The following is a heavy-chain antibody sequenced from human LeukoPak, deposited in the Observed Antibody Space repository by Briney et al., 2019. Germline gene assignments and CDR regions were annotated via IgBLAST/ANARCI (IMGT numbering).Heavy chain of an antibody. J-gene: IGHJ6*03. CDR1: GGSFSGYY. CDR3: ARHQPELNFWSGPAIAYYYHYMDV. CDR2: INHSGST. D-gene: IGHD3-3*01. V-gene: IGHV4-34*01. Sequence: SETLSLTCAVYGGSFSGYYWSWIRQPPGKGLEWIGEINHSGSTNYNPSLKSRVTISVDTSKNQFSLKLSSVTSADTAVYYCARHQPELNFWSGPAIAYYYHYMDVWGKGTTVTVSS.